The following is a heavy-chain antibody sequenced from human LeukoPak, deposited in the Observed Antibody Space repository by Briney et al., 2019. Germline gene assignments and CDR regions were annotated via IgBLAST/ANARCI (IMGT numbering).Heavy chain of an antibody. Sequence: GASVKVSCKASGYTFTGYYMHWVRQAPGQGLEWMGWINPNSGGTNYAQKLQGRVTMTTDTSTSTAYMELRSLRSDDTAVYYCAREVPGGYSPRGRWYYYYMDVWGKGTTVTVSS. CDR3: AREVPGGYSPRGRWYYYYMDV. V-gene: IGHV1-2*02. D-gene: IGHD5-18*01. CDR2: INPNSGGT. J-gene: IGHJ6*03. CDR1: GYTFTGYY.